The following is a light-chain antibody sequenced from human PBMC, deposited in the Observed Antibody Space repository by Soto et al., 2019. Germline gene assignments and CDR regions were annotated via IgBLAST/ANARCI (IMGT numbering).Light chain of an antibody. J-gene: IGLJ3*02. CDR2: GNN. CDR3: QSWDSSLSGVV. CDR1: SSNIGAGYD. Sequence: QSVLTQPPSVSGAPGQTITISCTGSSSNIGAGYDVHWYQQLPGRAPKLLIYGNNNRPSGVPDRFSGSKSGTSASLTITGLQAEDEADYYCQSWDSSLSGVVFGGGTKLTVL. V-gene: IGLV1-40*01.